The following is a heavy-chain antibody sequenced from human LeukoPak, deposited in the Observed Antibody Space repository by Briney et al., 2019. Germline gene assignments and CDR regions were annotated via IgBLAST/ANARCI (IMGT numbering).Heavy chain of an antibody. CDR1: GGTFSSYA. Sequence: ASVKVSCKASGGTFSSYAISWVRQAPGQGLEWMGGIIPIFGTANYAQKFQGRVTITADESTSTAYMELSSLRSEDTAVYYCAREKIAAAANWFDPWGQGTLVTVSS. CDR3: AREKIAAAANWFDP. D-gene: IGHD6-13*01. CDR2: IIPIFGTA. J-gene: IGHJ5*02. V-gene: IGHV1-69*13.